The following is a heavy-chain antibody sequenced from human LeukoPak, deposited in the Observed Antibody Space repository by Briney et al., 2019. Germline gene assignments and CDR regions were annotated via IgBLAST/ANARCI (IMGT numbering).Heavy chain of an antibody. CDR3: ARDTPNCGGDCYPGDY. Sequence: PSETLSLTCGVSGGSFSSHYWTWIRQAPGKGLEWVSYISSSGSTIYYADSVKGRFTISRDNAKNSLYLQMNSLRAEDTAVYYCARDTPNCGGDCYPGDYWGQGTLVTVSS. CDR1: GGSFSSHY. D-gene: IGHD2-21*02. CDR2: ISSSGSTI. V-gene: IGHV3-11*01. J-gene: IGHJ4*02.